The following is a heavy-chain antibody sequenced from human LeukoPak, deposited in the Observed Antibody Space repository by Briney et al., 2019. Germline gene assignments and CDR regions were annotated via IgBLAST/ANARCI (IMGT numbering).Heavy chain of an antibody. V-gene: IGHV3-23*01. CDR1: GFTFSSYA. Sequence: GGSLRLSCAASGFTFSSYAMSWVRQAPGKGLEWISAISGSGGSTYYADSVKGRFTISRDNSKNTLYLQMNSLRAEDTAVYYCAKFRSSSWCGQGAWFDPWGQGTLVTVSS. CDR3: AKFRSSSWCGQGAWFDP. J-gene: IGHJ5*02. D-gene: IGHD6-13*01. CDR2: ISGSGGST.